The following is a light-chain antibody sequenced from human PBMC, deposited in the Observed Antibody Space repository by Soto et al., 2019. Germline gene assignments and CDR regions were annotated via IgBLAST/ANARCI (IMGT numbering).Light chain of an antibody. V-gene: IGKV3-15*01. Sequence: EIVMTQSPATLSVSPGERATLSCRASQSVSRNLAWYQQKPGQAPRSLIYFASTRATGIPARFSGSGSGTEFTLTITSLQSEDFAVYYCQQYNNWPYTFGQGTKLEIK. CDR1: QSVSRN. J-gene: IGKJ2*01. CDR3: QQYNNWPYT. CDR2: FAS.